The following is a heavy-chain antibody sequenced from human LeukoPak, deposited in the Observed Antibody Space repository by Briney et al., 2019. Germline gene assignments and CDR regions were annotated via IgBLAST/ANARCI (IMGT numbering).Heavy chain of an antibody. D-gene: IGHD1-26*01. V-gene: IGHV3-33*07. Sequence: GGSLRLSCLASGFTFDTFGMYWARQAPGKGLEWVAVIWHDGSNKYYTDSVKGRFTISRDNSKNTLYLQMNSLRAEDTAVYYCATDHLRVGATGASDTWGQGTMVTVSS. J-gene: IGHJ3*02. CDR3: ATDHLRVGATGASDT. CDR2: IWHDGSNK. CDR1: GFTFDTFG.